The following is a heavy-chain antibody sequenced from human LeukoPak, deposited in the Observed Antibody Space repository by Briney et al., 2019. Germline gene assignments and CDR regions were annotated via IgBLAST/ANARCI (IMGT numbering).Heavy chain of an antibody. D-gene: IGHD1-20*01. Sequence: PSETLSLTCTVSGVSISSSSYYWGWIRQPPGKGLEWIGSVCCGGRTYCNPSLKSRVTISADTSKNQFSLKLTSVTAADTAVYYCARLNWSDLDYWGQGTLVTVSS. V-gene: IGHV4-39*01. CDR2: VCCGGRT. CDR1: GVSISSSSYY. J-gene: IGHJ4*02. CDR3: ARLNWSDLDY.